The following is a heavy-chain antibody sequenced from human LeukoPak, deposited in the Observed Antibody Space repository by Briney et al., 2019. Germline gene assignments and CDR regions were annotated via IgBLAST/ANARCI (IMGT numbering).Heavy chain of an antibody. CDR1: GFTFSSYA. Sequence: GGSLRLSCAASGFTFSSYAMNWVRQAPGKGLEWVSAISGSGGSTYYADSVKGRFTISRDNSKNTLYLQMNSLRAEDTAVYYCAKDHRYSNSSPSGYWGQGTLVTVSS. CDR2: ISGSGGST. D-gene: IGHD6-6*01. CDR3: AKDHRYSNSSPSGY. V-gene: IGHV3-23*01. J-gene: IGHJ4*02.